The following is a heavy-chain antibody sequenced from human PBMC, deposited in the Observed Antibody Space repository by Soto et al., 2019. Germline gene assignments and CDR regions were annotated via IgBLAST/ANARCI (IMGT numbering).Heavy chain of an antibody. CDR1: GYTFTSYG. CDR3: ARVSAAVPVPSAIAV. Sequence: QVQLVQSVAEVKKPGASVKVSCKASGYTFTSYGISLVRQAPGQGLEWMGWISAYNGNTNYAQKLQGRVTMATDTATSTACMELRSLRSDDTAVYYCARVSAAVPVPSAIAVWGQGTTVTVSS. V-gene: IGHV1-18*01. D-gene: IGHD2-2*01. J-gene: IGHJ6*02. CDR2: ISAYNGNT.